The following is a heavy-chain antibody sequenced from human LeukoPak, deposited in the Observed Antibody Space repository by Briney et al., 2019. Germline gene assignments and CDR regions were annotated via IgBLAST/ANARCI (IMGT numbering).Heavy chain of an antibody. CDR1: GFTFSSYS. CDR3: ARAIEPFYCSSTSCPFDY. Sequence: GGSLRLSCAASGFTFSSYSMNWFRQAPGKGLEWVSSISSSSSYIYYADSVKGRFTISRDNAKNSLYLQMNSLRAEDTAVYYCARAIEPFYCSSTSCPFDYWGQGTLVTVSS. J-gene: IGHJ4*02. V-gene: IGHV3-21*01. D-gene: IGHD2-2*01. CDR2: ISSSSSYI.